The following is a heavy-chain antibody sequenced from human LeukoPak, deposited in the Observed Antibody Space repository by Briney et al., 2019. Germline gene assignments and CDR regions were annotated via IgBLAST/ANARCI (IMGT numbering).Heavy chain of an antibody. CDR3: ARWGTEDGDYLMY. V-gene: IGHV4-59*01. D-gene: IGHD4-17*01. CDR1: GGSIRSYF. J-gene: IGHJ4*02. Sequence: SETLSLTCTVSGGSIRSYFWSWIRQSPGKGLEWIAYIYYTGSTSYNPSLKSRVTMSVDTSKSQFSLILSSVTAADTAVYYCARWGTEDGDYLMYWGQGALVTVSS. CDR2: IYYTGST.